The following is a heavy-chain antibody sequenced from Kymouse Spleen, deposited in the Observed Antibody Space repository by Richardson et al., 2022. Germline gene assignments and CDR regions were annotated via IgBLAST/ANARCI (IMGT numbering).Heavy chain of an antibody. CDR3: ARGAIAVALFFDY. V-gene: IGHV3-66*03. Sequence: EVQLVESGGGLIQPGGSLRLSCAASGFTVSSNYMSWVRQAPGKGLEWVSVIYSCGSTYYADSVKGRFTISRDNSKNTLYLQMNSLRAEDTAVYYCARGAIAVALFFDYWGQGTLVTVSS. J-gene: IGHJ4*02. CDR2: IYSCGST. D-gene: IGHD6-19*01. CDR1: GFTVSSNY.